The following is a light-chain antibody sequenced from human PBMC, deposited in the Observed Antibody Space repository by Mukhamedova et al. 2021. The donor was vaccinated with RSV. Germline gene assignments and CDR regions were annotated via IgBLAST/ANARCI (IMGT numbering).Light chain of an antibody. Sequence: WYQRRVHGKAPKRLIYAASSVRRGVPSRFSGSGSGAEFTLTISSLQPEDFATYYCLQHNSFPFTFGPGTKVEIK. CDR3: LQHNSFPFT. J-gene: IGKJ3*01. V-gene: IGKV1-17*01. CDR2: AAS.